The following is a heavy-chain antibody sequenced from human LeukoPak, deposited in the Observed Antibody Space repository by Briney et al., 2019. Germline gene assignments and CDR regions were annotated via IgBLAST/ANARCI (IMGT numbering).Heavy chain of an antibody. J-gene: IGHJ5*02. CDR3: ARDYYDSSGSPRFDP. V-gene: IGHV1-46*01. D-gene: IGHD3-22*01. Sequence: ASVKVSCKASGYTFTSYDINWVRQAPGQGLEWMGIINPSGGSTSYAQKFQGRVTMTRDTSTSTVYMELSSLRSEDTAVYYCARDYYDSSGSPRFDPWGQGTLVTVSS. CDR1: GYTFTSYD. CDR2: INPSGGST.